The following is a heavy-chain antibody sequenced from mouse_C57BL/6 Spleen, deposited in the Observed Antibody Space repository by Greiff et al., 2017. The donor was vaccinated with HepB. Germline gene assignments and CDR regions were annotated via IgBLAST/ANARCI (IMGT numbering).Heavy chain of an antibody. CDR1: GYAFSSSW. V-gene: IGHV1-82*01. CDR2: IYPGDGDT. Sequence: VQRVESGPELVKPGASVKISCKASGYAFSSSWMNWVKQRPGKGLEWIGRIYPGDGDTNYNGKFKGKATLTADKSSSTAYMQLSSLTSEDSAVYFCARGVDYYGSSYYAMDYWGQGTSVTVSS. D-gene: IGHD1-1*01. J-gene: IGHJ4*01. CDR3: ARGVDYYGSSYYAMDY.